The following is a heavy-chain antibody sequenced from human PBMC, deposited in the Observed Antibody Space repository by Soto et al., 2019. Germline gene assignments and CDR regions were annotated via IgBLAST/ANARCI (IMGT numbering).Heavy chain of an antibody. CDR2: ISGSGGST. Sequence: NWVRPAPGKGLEWVSAISGSGGSTYYADSVKGRFTICGDNPTNTLYLQMNSLRAEHTALYYCANLRLVDTVFFQAEDGIRDL. CDR3: ANLRLVDTVFFQAEDGIRDL. D-gene: IGHD5-18*01. V-gene: IGHV3-23*01. J-gene: IGHJ2*01.